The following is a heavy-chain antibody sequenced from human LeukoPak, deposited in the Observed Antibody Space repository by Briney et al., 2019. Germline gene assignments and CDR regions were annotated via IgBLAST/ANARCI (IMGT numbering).Heavy chain of an antibody. D-gene: IGHD2-15*01. CDR1: GYTFTSYA. CDR2: INTNTGNP. V-gene: IGHV7-4-1*02. CDR3: ARRPVVVAATPVSYYYMDV. Sequence: ASVKVSCKASGYTFTSYAMNWVRQAPGQGLEWMGWINTNTGNPTYAQGFTGRFVFSLDTSVSTAYLQISSLKAEDTAVYYCARRPVVVAATPVSYYYMDVWGKGTTVTVSS. J-gene: IGHJ6*03.